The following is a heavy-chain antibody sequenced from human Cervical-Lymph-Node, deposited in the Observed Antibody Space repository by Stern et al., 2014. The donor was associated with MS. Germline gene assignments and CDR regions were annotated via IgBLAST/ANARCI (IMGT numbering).Heavy chain of an antibody. CDR1: GGSFSGYY. CDR2: INHSGST. Sequence: QVQLQQWGAGLLKPSETLSLTCAVYGGSFSGYYWSWIRQPPGKGLEWIGEINHSGSTNYNPSLKSRVTISVDTSKNQFSLKLSSVTAADTAVYYCASRGIVVVPAAMFDPWGQGTLVTVSS. CDR3: ASRGIVVVPAAMFDP. V-gene: IGHV4-34*01. J-gene: IGHJ5*02. D-gene: IGHD2-2*01.